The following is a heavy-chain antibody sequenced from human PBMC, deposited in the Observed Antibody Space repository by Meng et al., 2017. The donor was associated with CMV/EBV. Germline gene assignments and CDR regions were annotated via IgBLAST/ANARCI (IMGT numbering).Heavy chain of an antibody. CDR3: AKGLGSGSYNEDYYGMDV. CDR2: ISYDGSNK. Sequence: GESLKISCAASGFTFSSYAMHWVRQAPGKGLEWVAVISYDGSNKYYADSVKGRFTISRDNSKNTLYLQMNSLRAEDTAVYYCAKGLGSGSYNEDYYGMDVWGQGTTVTVSS. CDR1: GFTFSSYA. D-gene: IGHD1-26*01. V-gene: IGHV3-30*04. J-gene: IGHJ6*02.